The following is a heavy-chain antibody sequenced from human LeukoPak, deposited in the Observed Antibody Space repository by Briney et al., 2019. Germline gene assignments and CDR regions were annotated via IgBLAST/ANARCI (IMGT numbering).Heavy chain of an antibody. Sequence: SETLSLTCAVYGGSFSGYYWSWLRQPPGKGLEWIGEINHSGSTNYNPSLKSRLTISVDTSKNQFSLKLSSVTAADTAVYYCARAPPYYYMDVWGKGTTVTVSS. CDR3: ARAPPYYYMDV. CDR1: GGSFSGYY. V-gene: IGHV4-34*01. CDR2: INHSGST. J-gene: IGHJ6*03.